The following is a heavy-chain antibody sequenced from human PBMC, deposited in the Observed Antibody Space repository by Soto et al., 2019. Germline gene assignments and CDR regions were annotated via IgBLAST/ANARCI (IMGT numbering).Heavy chain of an antibody. J-gene: IGHJ4*02. CDR3: ARDPFYDYSTDLNY. V-gene: IGHV4-30-4*01. D-gene: IGHD4-4*01. CDR1: GGSISSGDYS. Sequence: QVQLQESGPGLVKPSQTLSLTCTVSGGSISSGDYSWRWIRQPPGKGLEWIGYIYYSGSTYYNPSLKSRVTISVDTSKNQFSLKLSSVTAADTAVYYCARDPFYDYSTDLNYWGQGTLVTVSS. CDR2: IYYSGST.